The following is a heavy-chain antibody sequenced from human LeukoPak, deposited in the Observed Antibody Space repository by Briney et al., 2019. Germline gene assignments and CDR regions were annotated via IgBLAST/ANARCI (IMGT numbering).Heavy chain of an antibody. Sequence: ASVKVSCKASGYTFTNYAIHWVRQAPGQGLEWLGWINAGNGNTKYSQKFQARVTFTRDTSANTAYMELSSLRSEDTTIYFCARVISDCANFNCFKGYFDYWGQGTPVTVSS. D-gene: IGHD5/OR15-5a*01. CDR2: INAGNGNT. CDR3: ARVISDCANFNCFKGYFDY. CDR1: GYTFTNYA. J-gene: IGHJ4*01. V-gene: IGHV1-3*01.